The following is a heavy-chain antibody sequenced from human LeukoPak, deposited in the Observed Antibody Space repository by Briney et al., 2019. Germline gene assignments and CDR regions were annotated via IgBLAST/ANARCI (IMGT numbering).Heavy chain of an antibody. CDR1: GGSISSYY. CDR2: IYYSGST. CDR3: ARGWTSRIEGLDFQH. V-gene: IGHV4-59*01. D-gene: IGHD3/OR15-3a*01. J-gene: IGHJ1*01. Sequence: SETLSLTCTVSGGSISSYYWSWIRQPPGKGLKWIGYIYYSGSTNYNPSLKSRVTISVDTSKNQFSLKLSSVTAADTAVYYCARGWTSRIEGLDFQHWGQGTLVTVSS.